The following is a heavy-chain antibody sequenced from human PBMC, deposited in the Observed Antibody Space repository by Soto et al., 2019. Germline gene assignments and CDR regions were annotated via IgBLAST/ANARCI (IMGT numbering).Heavy chain of an antibody. CDR3: ARGRYYDFWSGYYVAGYYYYYMDV. CDR2: MNPNSGNT. CDR1: GYTFTSYD. J-gene: IGHJ6*03. V-gene: IGHV1-8*01. Sequence: ASVKVSCKASGYTFTSYDINWVLQATGQGLEWMGWMNPNSGNTGYAQKFQGRVTMTRNTSISTAYMELSSLRSEDTAVYYCARGRYYDFWSGYYVAGYYYYYMDVWGKATTVTVSS. D-gene: IGHD3-3*01.